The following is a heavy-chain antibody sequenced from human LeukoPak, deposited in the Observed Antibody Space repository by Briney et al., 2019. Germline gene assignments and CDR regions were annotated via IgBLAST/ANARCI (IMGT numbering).Heavy chain of an antibody. V-gene: IGHV3-7*04. J-gene: IGHJ4*02. CDR2: IKPDGSEK. Sequence: SGGSLRLSCAASGFTFSNYWMSWVRQAPGKGLEWVALIKPDGSEKFFVPSVKGRFTISRDNAKNSLYLQMNSLRAEDTAVYYCARAYYGDFVWGQGTLVTVSS. CDR3: ARAYYGDFV. CDR1: GFTFSNYW. D-gene: IGHD4-17*01.